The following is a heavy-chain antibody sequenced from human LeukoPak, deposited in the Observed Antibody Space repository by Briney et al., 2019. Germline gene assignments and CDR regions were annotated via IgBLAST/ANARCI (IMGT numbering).Heavy chain of an antibody. CDR2: IYTDGTFT. J-gene: IGHJ4*02. CDR3: ARGPLPYGDYEPAVV. D-gene: IGHD4-17*01. Sequence: QSGGSLRLSCAASGFTLSNYWMHWVRRAPGKGLVWVSRIYTDGTFTNYADSVKGRFTISRDNAKNTLYLQMNSLRAEDTAVYYCARGPLPYGDYEPAVVWGQGTLVTVSS. V-gene: IGHV3-74*01. CDR1: GFTLSNYW.